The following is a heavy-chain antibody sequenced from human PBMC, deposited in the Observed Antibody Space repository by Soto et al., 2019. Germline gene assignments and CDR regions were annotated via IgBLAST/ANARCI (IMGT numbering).Heavy chain of an antibody. V-gene: IGHV3-48*01. CDR2: ISSSSSTI. Sequence: GGSLRLSCVASGFSFSTYSMNWVRQAPGKGLEWVSYISSSSSTIYYADSVKGRFTISRDNAKNSLYLQMNSLRVEDTAVYYCARSPEYYYYMDVRGKGTTVTVSS. CDR3: ARSPEYYYYMDV. J-gene: IGHJ6*03. CDR1: GFSFSTYS.